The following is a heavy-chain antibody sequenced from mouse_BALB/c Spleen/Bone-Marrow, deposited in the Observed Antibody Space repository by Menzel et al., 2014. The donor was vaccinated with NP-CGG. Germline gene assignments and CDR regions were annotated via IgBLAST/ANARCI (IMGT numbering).Heavy chain of an antibody. CDR3: ARALGDGYYYARDG. J-gene: IGHJ4*01. CDR1: GYTFTSYL. V-gene: IGHV1-69*02. Sequence: QVQLQQSGADLVKPGAPGKLSCTASGYTFTSYLMNWVKQRPGRGLEWIGRIDPSDSETHYNQKFKDRATLTVDKSSSTAYIQLRGLTSGDPAVYYCARALGDGYYYARDGWGQGTSVTVSS. CDR2: IDPSDSET. D-gene: IGHD2-3*01.